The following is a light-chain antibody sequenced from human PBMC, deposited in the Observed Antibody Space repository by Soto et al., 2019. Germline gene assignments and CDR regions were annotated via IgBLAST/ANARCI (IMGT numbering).Light chain of an antibody. CDR2: GAA. Sequence: EIVMTQSPAILSVSPGERATLSCRANQSISSNLAWYQQKPGQAPRLLIYGAATRATCIPARFSGSGSGTDFTLTINSLQSEDFAVYYCQMYNNWVGTFGGGTTVDIK. J-gene: IGKJ4*01. CDR3: QMYNNWVGT. CDR1: QSISSN. V-gene: IGKV3-15*01.